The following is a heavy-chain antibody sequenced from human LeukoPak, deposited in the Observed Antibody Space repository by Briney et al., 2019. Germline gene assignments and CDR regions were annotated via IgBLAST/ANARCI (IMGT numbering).Heavy chain of an antibody. Sequence: GGSLRLSCAASGFTFSSYSMNWVRQAPGKGLEWVSYISSSSSTIYYADSVKGRFTISRDNAKNSLYLQMNSLRAEDTAVYYCARDIWQPERFAFDIWGQGTMVTVSS. D-gene: IGHD1-14*01. CDR2: ISSSSSTI. CDR1: GFTFSSYS. J-gene: IGHJ3*02. CDR3: ARDIWQPERFAFDI. V-gene: IGHV3-48*01.